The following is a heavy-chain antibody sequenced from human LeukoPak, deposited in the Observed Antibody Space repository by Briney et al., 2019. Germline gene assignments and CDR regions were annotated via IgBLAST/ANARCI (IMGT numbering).Heavy chain of an antibody. CDR3: ARDMKKRQWLAYWYFDL. CDR2: IYHSGST. Sequence: SETLSLTCAVSGRSISSSNWWSWVRQPPGKGLEWIGEIYHSGSTNYNPSLKSRVTISVDKSKNQFSLKLSSVTAADTAVYYCARDMKKRQWLAYWYFDLWGRGTLVTVSS. J-gene: IGHJ2*01. CDR1: GRSISSSNW. V-gene: IGHV4-4*02. D-gene: IGHD6-19*01.